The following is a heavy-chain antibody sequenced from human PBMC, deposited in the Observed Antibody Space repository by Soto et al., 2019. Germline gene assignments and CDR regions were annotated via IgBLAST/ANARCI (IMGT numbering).Heavy chain of an antibody. CDR1: GGSINSGDYY. CDR3: ARSSSNSRFYFDY. CDR2: IYYSGST. D-gene: IGHD4-4*01. V-gene: IGHV4-31*03. Sequence: QVQLQESGPGLVKPSQTLSLTCTVSGGSINSGDYYWSWIRQHPGKGLEWIGYIYYSGSTYYNPSLKSRVTISLDTSKNQFSLKLSSVPAADTALYYCARSSSNSRFYFDYWGQGTLVTVSS. J-gene: IGHJ4*02.